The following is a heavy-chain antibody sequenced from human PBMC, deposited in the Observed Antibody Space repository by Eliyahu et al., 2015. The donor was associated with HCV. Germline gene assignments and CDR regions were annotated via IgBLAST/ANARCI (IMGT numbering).Heavy chain of an antibody. Sequence: EVQLVESGGGLVQPGGSLKLSCAASGFTFSGSAMXWVRQASGKGLEWVGRIRSKANSYATAYAASVKGRFTISRDDSKNTAYLQMNSLKTEDTAVYYCTRLVTMVRGDPEDYWGQGTLVTVSS. D-gene: IGHD3-10*01. CDR1: GFTFSGSA. V-gene: IGHV3-73*02. J-gene: IGHJ4*02. CDR2: IRSKANSYAT. CDR3: TRLVTMVRGDPEDY.